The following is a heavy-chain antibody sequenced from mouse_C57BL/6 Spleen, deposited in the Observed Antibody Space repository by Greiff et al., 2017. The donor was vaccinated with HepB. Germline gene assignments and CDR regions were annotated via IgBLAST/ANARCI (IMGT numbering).Heavy chain of an antibody. Sequence: QVQLKQSGAELVRPGASVTLSCKASGYTFTDYEMHWVKQTPVHGLEWIGAIDPETGGTAYNQKFKGKAILTADKSSSTAYMELRSLTSEDSAVYYCTTHYYGSSSQDGDWGQCTTLTVSS. CDR3: TTHYYGSSSQDGD. D-gene: IGHD1-1*01. CDR1: GYTFTDYE. CDR2: IDPETGGT. J-gene: IGHJ2*01. V-gene: IGHV1-15*01.